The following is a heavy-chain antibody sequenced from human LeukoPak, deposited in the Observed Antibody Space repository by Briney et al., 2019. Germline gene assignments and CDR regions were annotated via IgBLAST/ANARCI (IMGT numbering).Heavy chain of an antibody. CDR2: IYPGDSDT. J-gene: IGHJ3*02. CDR1: GYSFTSYW. D-gene: IGHD2-2*01. V-gene: IGHV5-51*01. Sequence: GESLKISCKGSGYSFTSYWIGWVRQMPGKGLEWMGIIYPGDSDTRYSPSFQGQVTISADKSISTAYLQWSSLEASDTAMYYCARRLIVVVPAAISDAFDIWGQGTMVTVSS. CDR3: ARRLIVVVPAAISDAFDI.